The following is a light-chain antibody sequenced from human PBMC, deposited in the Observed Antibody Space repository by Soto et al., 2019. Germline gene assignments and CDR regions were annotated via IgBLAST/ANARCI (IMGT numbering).Light chain of an antibody. CDR2: DDN. V-gene: IGLV1-51*01. Sequence: QSGLTLPPSVSAATGQKVTISCSGSSSNIGGNSVSWYQQLPGTAPKLLIYDDNKRPSGIPDRFSGSKSGTSATLGITGFQTGDEADYYCGSWDSSLSAYVFGTGTKVTVL. CDR3: GSWDSSLSAYV. CDR1: SSNIGGNS. J-gene: IGLJ1*01.